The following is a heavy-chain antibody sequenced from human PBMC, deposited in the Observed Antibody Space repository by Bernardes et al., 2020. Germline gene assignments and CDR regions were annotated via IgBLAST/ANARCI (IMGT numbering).Heavy chain of an antibody. CDR1: GGSISSYY. CDR2: IFDSGNT. Sequence: SETLSPTCTVSGGSISSYYWSWIRQPPGRGREWIGYIFDSGNTNYNPSLKGRVTISVDTSKNQFSLKLSSVTAADTAVYYCARALRGYCSSTTCYITAFDIWGQGTMVTVSS. D-gene: IGHD2-2*02. J-gene: IGHJ3*02. CDR3: ARALRGYCSSTTCYITAFDI. V-gene: IGHV4-59*01.